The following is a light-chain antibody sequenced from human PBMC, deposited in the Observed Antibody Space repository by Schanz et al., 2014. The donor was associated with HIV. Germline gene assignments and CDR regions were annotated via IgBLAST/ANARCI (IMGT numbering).Light chain of an antibody. CDR1: QSVSRNY. Sequence: EIVLTQSPGTLSLSPGERATLSCRASQSVSRNYLAWYQQKPGQAPRLLIYGAFSRATGIPDRFSGGGSGTDFTLTISRLEPEDFAVYYCQQYGSSPMHTFGQGTKLEIK. V-gene: IGKV3-20*01. J-gene: IGKJ2*01. CDR3: QQYGSSPMHT. CDR2: GAF.